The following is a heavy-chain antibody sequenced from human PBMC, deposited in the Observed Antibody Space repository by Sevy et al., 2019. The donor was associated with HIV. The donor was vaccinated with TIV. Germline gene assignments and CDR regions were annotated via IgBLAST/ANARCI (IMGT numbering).Heavy chain of an antibody. CDR1: GFMFNTYG. CDR2: ISFDGSRK. J-gene: IGHJ4*02. V-gene: IGHV3-30*18. D-gene: IGHD6-19*01. CDR3: VKDRALRQWLAFFDY. Sequence: GGSLRLSCVVSGFMFNTYGMHWVRQAPGKGLEWVAVISFDGSRKDCADSMKGRFTISRDNSKNTLYLQMNSLRPDDTAVYYCVKDRALRQWLAFFDYWGQGTLVTVSS.